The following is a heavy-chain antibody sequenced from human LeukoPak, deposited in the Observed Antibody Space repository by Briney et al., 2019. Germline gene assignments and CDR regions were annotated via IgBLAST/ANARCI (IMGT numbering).Heavy chain of an antibody. D-gene: IGHD1-14*01. CDR2: SVPMSDTK. J-gene: IGHJ5*02. Sequence: SVKVSCMASGGSFGDFAIIWVRQAPGHGLEWMGRSVPMSDTKDYAQKFQGRVTFTTDESTTTAHMELSNLSPEDTAVYYCAATSIIFNWFDPWGQGTLVTVSS. V-gene: IGHV1-69*05. CDR1: GGSFGDFA. CDR3: AATSIIFNWFDP.